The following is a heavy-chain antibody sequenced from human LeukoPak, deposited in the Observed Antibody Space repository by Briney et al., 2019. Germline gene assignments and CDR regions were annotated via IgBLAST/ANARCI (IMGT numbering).Heavy chain of an antibody. D-gene: IGHD4-17*01. CDR1: GFTFTSYW. CDR2: VEHDGSRT. CDR3: ATDLG. Sequence: GGSLRLSCAASGFTFTSYWMHWVRQLPGKGLVWVSRVEHDGSRTAYADSVTGRFTISRDNARNMVYLQMNSLRAEDTAVYYCATDLGWGQGTLVTVSS. J-gene: IGHJ4*02. V-gene: IGHV3-74*01.